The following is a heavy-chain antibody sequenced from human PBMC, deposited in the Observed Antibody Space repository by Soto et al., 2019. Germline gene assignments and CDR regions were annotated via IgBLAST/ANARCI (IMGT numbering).Heavy chain of an antibody. J-gene: IGHJ4*02. D-gene: IGHD1-26*01. Sequence: QVQLVESGGGVVQPGRSLRLSCAASGFTFSSYGMHWVRQAPGKGLEWVAVISYDGSNKYYADSVKGRFTISRDNSKNTLYLQMNSLRAEDTAVYYCAKGAEPWWELRTSYGYYFDYWGQGTLVTVSS. V-gene: IGHV3-30*18. CDR1: GFTFSSYG. CDR2: ISYDGSNK. CDR3: AKGAEPWWELRTSYGYYFDY.